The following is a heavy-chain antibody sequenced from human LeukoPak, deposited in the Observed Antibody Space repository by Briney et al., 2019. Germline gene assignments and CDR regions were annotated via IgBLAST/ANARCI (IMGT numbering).Heavy chain of an antibody. Sequence: GASVKVSCKASGYTFTSYDINWVRQATGQGLEWMGWMNPNSGNTGYAQKFQGRATMTRNTSISTAYMELSSLRSEDTAVYYCARRAKYYDILTGYYSAVDYWGQGTLVTVSS. CDR3: ARRAKYYDILTGYYSAVDY. CDR1: GYTFTSYD. D-gene: IGHD3-9*01. V-gene: IGHV1-8*01. J-gene: IGHJ4*02. CDR2: MNPNSGNT.